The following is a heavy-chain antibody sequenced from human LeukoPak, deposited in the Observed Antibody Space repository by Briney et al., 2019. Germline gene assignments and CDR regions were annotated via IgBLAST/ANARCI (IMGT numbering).Heavy chain of an antibody. CDR3: ARDFGYDSSGHYYVREDYYYYMDV. Sequence: GGSLRLSCAASGFTFSSYSMNWVRQAPGKGLEWVSSISSSSSYIYYADSVKGRFTISRDNAKNSLYLQMNSLRAEDTAVYYCARDFGYDSSGHYYVREDYYYYMDVWGKGTTVTVSS. D-gene: IGHD3-22*01. CDR2: ISSSSSYI. CDR1: GFTFSSYS. V-gene: IGHV3-21*01. J-gene: IGHJ6*03.